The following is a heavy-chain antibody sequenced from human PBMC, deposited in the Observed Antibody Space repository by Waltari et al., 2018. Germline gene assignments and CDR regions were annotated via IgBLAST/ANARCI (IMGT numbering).Heavy chain of an antibody. CDR1: GGSFSGYY. J-gene: IGHJ6*03. D-gene: IGHD5-12*01. V-gene: IGHV4-34*01. CDR3: ARGRLSRGRKDYYYMDV. CDR2: INHRERN. Sequence: QVQLQQWGAGLLKPSETLSLTCAVYGGSFSGYYWSWIRQPPGKGLEWIGEINHRERNNQNPPRKCRVTKSLDTSKNQFSMKLSSVTAADTAVYYCARGRLSRGRKDYYYMDVWGKGTTVTVSS.